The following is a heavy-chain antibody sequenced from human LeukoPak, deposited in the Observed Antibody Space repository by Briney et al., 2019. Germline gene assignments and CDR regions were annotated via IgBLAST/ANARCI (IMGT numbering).Heavy chain of an antibody. CDR2: IYYGGGT. V-gene: IGHV4-59*01. D-gene: IGHD4-17*01. CDR3: ARERGDYDSNNWFDS. Sequence: SETLSLTCTVSGASIGSYFWSWIRQPPGKGLEWIGYIYYGGGTNYNPSFESRITISVDTSKNRISLNLTSVTASDTAIYYCARERGDYDSNNWFDSWGQGTLVTVSS. J-gene: IGHJ5*01. CDR1: GASIGSYF.